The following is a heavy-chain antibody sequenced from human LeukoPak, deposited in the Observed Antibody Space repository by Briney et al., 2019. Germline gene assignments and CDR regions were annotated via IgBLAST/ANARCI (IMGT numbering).Heavy chain of an antibody. D-gene: IGHD6-13*01. J-gene: IGHJ6*03. Sequence: ASVKVSCKASGYTFIGYYMHWVRQAPGQGLEWMGWINPKTGATKYTQKFQGRVTMTRDTSGSTVYMEPSRLKSDDTAVYYCARDGGGSSWYRPYYYYYMDVWGKGTPVTISS. CDR1: GYTFIGYY. CDR2: INPKTGAT. CDR3: ARDGGGSSWYRPYYYYYMDV. V-gene: IGHV1-2*02.